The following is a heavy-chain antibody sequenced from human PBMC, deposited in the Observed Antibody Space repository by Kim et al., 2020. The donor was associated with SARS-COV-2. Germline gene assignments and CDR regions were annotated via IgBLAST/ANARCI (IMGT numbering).Heavy chain of an antibody. CDR3: ARGGNIVVVAEPTHADAFDI. V-gene: IGHV1-46*01. Sequence: ASVKVSCKASGYTFSNYYMHWVRQAPGQGLEWMGIINPTTGRTSYAQKFQGRVTMTRDTSTNTVYMDLSSLRSEDTAVYYCARGGNIVVVAEPTHADAFDILGQGTMVTVSS. D-gene: IGHD2-15*01. CDR2: INPTTGRT. CDR1: GYTFSNYY. J-gene: IGHJ3*02.